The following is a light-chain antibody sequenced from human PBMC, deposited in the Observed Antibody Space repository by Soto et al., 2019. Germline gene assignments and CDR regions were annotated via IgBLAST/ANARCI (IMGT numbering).Light chain of an antibody. CDR1: GSNLGSNT. J-gene: IGLJ2*01. V-gene: IGLV1-44*01. CDR3: AAWDASLNSVV. CDR2: TYN. Sequence: QSVLTQPPSASGTPGQPVTISCSGSGSNLGSNTVNWYQQLPVTAPNILIYTYNQRPSGVPARFSAANSGTSAALAISGLHSEDEADYYCAAWDASLNSVVFGGGTKLTVL.